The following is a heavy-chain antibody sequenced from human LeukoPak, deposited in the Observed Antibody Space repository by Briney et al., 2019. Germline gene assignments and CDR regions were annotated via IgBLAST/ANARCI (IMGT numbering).Heavy chain of an antibody. D-gene: IGHD5-18*01. V-gene: IGHV3-21*01. CDR3: ARDRGRYSYGFYYYGMDV. J-gene: IGHJ6*02. CDR2: ISSVGNSI. Sequence: PGGSLRLSCAASGFTFSNYAMTWVRQAPGKGLEWVSSISSVGNSIYYTDSVKGRFTISRDNAKNSLYLQMNSLRAEDTAVYYCARDRGRYSYGFYYYGMDVWGQGTTVTVSS. CDR1: GFTFSNYA.